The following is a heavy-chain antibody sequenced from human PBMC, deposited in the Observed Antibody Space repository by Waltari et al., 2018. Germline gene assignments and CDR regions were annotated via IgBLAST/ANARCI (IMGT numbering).Heavy chain of an antibody. CDR1: GFTFSSYG. CDR2: IRYDGSNK. D-gene: IGHD5-12*01. CDR3: AKIVVATGYFDY. Sequence: QVQLVESGGGVVQPGGSLRLSCAASGFTFSSYGMPWVRQAPGKGLEWVAFIRYDGSNKYYADSVKGRFTISRDNSKNTLYLQMNSLRAEDTAVYYCAKIVVATGYFDYWGQGTLVTVSS. J-gene: IGHJ4*02. V-gene: IGHV3-30*02.